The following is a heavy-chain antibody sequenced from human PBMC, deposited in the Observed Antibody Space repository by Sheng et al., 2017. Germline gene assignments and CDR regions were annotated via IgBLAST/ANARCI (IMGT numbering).Heavy chain of an antibody. D-gene: IGHD1-1*01. CDR1: GFTFRNYA. V-gene: IGHV3-30*04. CDR3: ARGIHAPTGTTGAGP. Sequence: QVQVVESGGGVVQPGGSLRLSCTVAGFTFRNYAMHWVRQAPGKGLEWVAAVSYDGSAQYYADSVTGRFTISRDNSKTILFYNEQSEFDDTALYYCARGIHAPTGTTGAGPWGQGASGHRLF. J-gene: IGHJ3*01. CDR2: VSYDGSAQ.